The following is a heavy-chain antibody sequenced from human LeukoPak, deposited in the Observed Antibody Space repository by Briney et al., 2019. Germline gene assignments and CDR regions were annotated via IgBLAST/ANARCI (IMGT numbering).Heavy chain of an antibody. J-gene: IGHJ6*02. Sequence: PGGSLRLSCAASGFTFSSYWMNWAREAPGKGLEWVASIKHNGYVNYYVDSGKRRFTISRDNHHNSLYLQMSNLRAEDTAVYFCARGGGLDVWGQGATVTVSS. CDR3: ARGGGLDV. CDR2: IKHNGYVN. CDR1: GFTFSSYW. V-gene: IGHV3-7*04.